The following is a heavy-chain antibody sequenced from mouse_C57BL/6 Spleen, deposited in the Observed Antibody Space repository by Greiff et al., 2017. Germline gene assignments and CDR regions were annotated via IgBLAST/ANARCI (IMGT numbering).Heavy chain of an antibody. J-gene: IGHJ4*01. V-gene: IGHV5-17*01. CDR1: GFTFSDYG. CDR3: ARNYSHYYAMDY. D-gene: IGHD2-12*01. CDR2: ISSCSSTI. Sequence: DVKLVESGGGLVKPGGSLKLSCAASGFTFSDYGMHWVRQAPEKGLEWVAYISSCSSTIYYADTVKGRFTISRDNAKNTLFLQMTSLRSEDTAMYYCARNYSHYYAMDYWGQGTSVTVSS.